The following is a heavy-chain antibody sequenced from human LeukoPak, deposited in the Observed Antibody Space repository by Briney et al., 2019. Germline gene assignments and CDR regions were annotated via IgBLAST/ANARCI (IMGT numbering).Heavy chain of an antibody. J-gene: IGHJ6*03. Sequence: GGSLRLSCAASGFTFSSYGMSWVRQAPGKGLEWVSGINWNGSGAGYAASVKGRFTISRDNAKNSRYLQMNSLKAEDTALFYCARYLRKLYGGGGDYYFYMDVWGKGTTVTVSS. CDR3: ARYLRKLYGGGGDYYFYMDV. CDR2: INWNGSGA. V-gene: IGHV3-20*04. CDR1: GFTFSSYG. D-gene: IGHD4-17*01.